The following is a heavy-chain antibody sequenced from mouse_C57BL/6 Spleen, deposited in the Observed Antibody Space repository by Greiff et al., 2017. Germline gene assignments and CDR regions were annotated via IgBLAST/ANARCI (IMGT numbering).Heavy chain of an antibody. Sequence: QVQLQQPGAELVKPGASVKLSCKVSGYTFTSYWMHWVKQRPGRGLERIGRIDPNSGGTKYNEKFKSKATLTVDKPSSTADMQLSSLTSEDSAVYYCARHYYGSSSSYWCFDVWGTGTTVTVSS. CDR3: ARHYYGSSSSYWCFDV. J-gene: IGHJ1*03. D-gene: IGHD1-1*01. CDR1: GYTFTSYW. CDR2: IDPNSGGT. V-gene: IGHV1-72*01.